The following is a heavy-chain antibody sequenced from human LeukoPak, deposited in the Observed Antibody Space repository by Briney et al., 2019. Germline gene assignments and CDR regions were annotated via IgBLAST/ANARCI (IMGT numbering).Heavy chain of an antibody. CDR1: GFTFSSYA. CDR2: ISGSGGTS. Sequence: GGSLRLSCAASGFTFSSYAMSWVRQAPGKGLEWVSAISGSGGTSYYADSVKGRFTISRDNSKNTLYLQMDSLRAEDTAVYYCAKDHYYGSGSYSFLGYWGQGTLVTVSS. D-gene: IGHD3-10*01. J-gene: IGHJ4*02. V-gene: IGHV3-23*01. CDR3: AKDHYYGSGSYSFLGY.